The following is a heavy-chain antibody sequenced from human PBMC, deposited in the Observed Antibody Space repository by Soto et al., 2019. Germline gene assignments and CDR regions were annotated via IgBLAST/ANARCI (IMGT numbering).Heavy chain of an antibody. J-gene: IGHJ4*02. Sequence: SVKVSCKASGGTFSSYAISWVRQAPGQGLEWMGGIIPIFGTANYAQKFQGRVTITADESTSTAYMELSSLRSEDTAVYYCARAGSVCSSTSCRLNYWGQGTLVTVSS. CDR1: GGTFSSYA. V-gene: IGHV1-69*13. D-gene: IGHD2-2*01. CDR3: ARAGSVCSSTSCRLNY. CDR2: IIPIFGTA.